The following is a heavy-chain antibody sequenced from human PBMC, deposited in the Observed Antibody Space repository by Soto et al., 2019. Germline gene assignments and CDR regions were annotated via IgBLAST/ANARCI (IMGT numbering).Heavy chain of an antibody. CDR1: GFLFSDHY. D-gene: IGHD2-8*01. V-gene: IGHV3-53*01. CDR3: ARGNGAYGMDV. Sequence: GGSLRLSCAASGFLFSDHYMSWIRQAPGKGPEWVSIIYSGGTTYYADSVNGRFTISRDNWKNTLYLQMNSLRADDTAVYYCARGNGAYGMDVWGQGTTVTVSS. J-gene: IGHJ6*02. CDR2: IYSGGTT.